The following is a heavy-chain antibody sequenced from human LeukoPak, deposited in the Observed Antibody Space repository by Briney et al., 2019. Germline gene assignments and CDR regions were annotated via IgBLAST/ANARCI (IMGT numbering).Heavy chain of an antibody. D-gene: IGHD3-9*01. J-gene: IGHJ6*03. CDR2: IYSDGTT. CDR1: EFSVSTNC. CDR3: ARDWGEIRYFDSHMDV. V-gene: IGHV3-53*01. Sequence: PGGSLRLSCEASEFSVSTNCMSWVRQAPGKGLEWVSVIYSDGTTYYADSVKGRFTVSRDKYKNTLYLQMNSLRVEDTAVYYCARDWGEIRYFDSHMDVWGKGPTVTVSS.